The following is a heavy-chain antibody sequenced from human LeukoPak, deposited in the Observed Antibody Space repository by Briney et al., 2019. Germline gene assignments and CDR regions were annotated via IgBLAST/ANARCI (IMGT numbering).Heavy chain of an antibody. Sequence: GESLKISCKGSGYSFTSYWISWVRQMPGKGLEWIGRIDPSDSYTNYSPSFQGHVTISADKSISTAYLQWSSLKASDTAMYYCARHAPVPAYYYYYGMDVWGQGTTVAVSS. D-gene: IGHD2-2*01. J-gene: IGHJ6*02. CDR1: GYSFTSYW. CDR2: IDPSDSYT. V-gene: IGHV5-10-1*01. CDR3: ARHAPVPAYYYYYGMDV.